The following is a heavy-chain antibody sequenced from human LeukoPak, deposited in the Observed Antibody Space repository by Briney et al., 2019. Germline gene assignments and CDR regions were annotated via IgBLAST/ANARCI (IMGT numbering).Heavy chain of an antibody. Sequence: GGSLRLSCAASGFIFSDYYMSWIRQAPGKRLVLVSYISSSGSTMYYTDSVKGRFTISRDNAKDPLYLQMNSLRAEDTAVYYCARDPGSGYEEHFDYWGQGTLVTVSS. J-gene: IGHJ4*02. V-gene: IGHV3-11*01. CDR2: ISSSGSTM. D-gene: IGHD5-12*01. CDR1: GFIFSDYY. CDR3: ARDPGSGYEEHFDY.